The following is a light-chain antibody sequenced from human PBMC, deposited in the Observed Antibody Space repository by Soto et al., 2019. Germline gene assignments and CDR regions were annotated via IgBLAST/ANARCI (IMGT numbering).Light chain of an antibody. Sequence: EIVLTQSPGTLSLSPGERATLSCRASESVSNSHLAWYQQKPGQAPRLLIYGASSRATGIPDRFSGSGSGTDFTLTISRLEPGDFAVYYCQHYGSSRNTFGQGTRLESK. CDR1: ESVSNSH. J-gene: IGKJ5*01. CDR3: QHYGSSRNT. CDR2: GAS. V-gene: IGKV3-20*01.